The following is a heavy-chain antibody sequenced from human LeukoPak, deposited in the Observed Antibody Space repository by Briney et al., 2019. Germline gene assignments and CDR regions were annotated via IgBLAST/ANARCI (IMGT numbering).Heavy chain of an antibody. CDR2: IIPILGIA. CDR3: ARDQYYDSSGYPRRYFDY. Sequence: GSSVKVSCKASGGTFSSYAISWVRQAPGQGLEWMGRIIPILGIANYAQKFQGRVTITADKSTSTAYMELSSLRSEDMAVYYCARDQYYDSSGYPRRYFDYWGQGTLVTVSS. J-gene: IGHJ4*02. V-gene: IGHV1-69*04. CDR1: GGTFSSYA. D-gene: IGHD3-22*01.